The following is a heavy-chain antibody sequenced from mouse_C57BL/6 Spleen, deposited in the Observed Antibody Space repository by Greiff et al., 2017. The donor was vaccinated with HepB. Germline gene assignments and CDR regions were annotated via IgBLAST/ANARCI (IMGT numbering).Heavy chain of an antibody. D-gene: IGHD1-1*01. CDR2: IWTGGGT. Sequence: VQRVESGPGLVAPSQSLSITCTVSGFSLTSYAISWVRQPPGKGLEWLGVIWTGGGTNYNSALKSRLSISKDNSKSQVFLKMNSLQTDDTARYYCARNPISYYGSSYWYFDVWGTGTTVTVSS. CDR1: GFSLTSYA. CDR3: ARNPISYYGSSYWYFDV. V-gene: IGHV2-9-1*01. J-gene: IGHJ1*03.